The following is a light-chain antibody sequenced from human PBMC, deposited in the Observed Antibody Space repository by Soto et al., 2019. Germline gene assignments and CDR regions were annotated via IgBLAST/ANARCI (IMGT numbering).Light chain of an antibody. Sequence: QSVLTQPPSVSAAPGQRVTISCSGSTSNIGNHHVSWYQQLPGTAPKLLIYVNDQRPSGIPDRFSGSKSGTSATLGITGLQTGDEADYYCGTWDNSLNTGWVFGGGTKLTVL. CDR2: VND. J-gene: IGLJ3*02. CDR1: TSNIGNHH. CDR3: GTWDNSLNTGWV. V-gene: IGLV1-51*01.